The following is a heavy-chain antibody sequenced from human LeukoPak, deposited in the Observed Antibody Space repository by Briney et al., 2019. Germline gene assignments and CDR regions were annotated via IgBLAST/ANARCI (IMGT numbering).Heavy chain of an antibody. D-gene: IGHD2-2*01. V-gene: IGHV1-2*02. CDR1: GYTFTGYY. CDR2: INPNSGGT. Sequence: ASVKVSCMASGYTFTGYYMHWVRQAPGQGLEWMGWINPNSGGTNYAQTFQGRVIMTRDTTISTAYMEVSRLRADDTAVYYCASVQLLVNWCDPWVQGSLVTVSS. CDR3: ASVQLLVNWCDP. J-gene: IGHJ5*02.